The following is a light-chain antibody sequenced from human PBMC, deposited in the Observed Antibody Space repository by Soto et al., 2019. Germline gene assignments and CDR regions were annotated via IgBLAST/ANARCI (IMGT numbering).Light chain of an antibody. CDR2: DAS. Sequence: EIVLTQSPATLSLSPGQRATLSCRASQNVSSYLAWYQQKAGQALRLLIYDASNRATGIPARFSGSGSGTDFTLTISSLEPEDFAVYYCQQRSNWSWTFGQGTKVDIK. J-gene: IGKJ1*01. CDR1: QNVSSY. V-gene: IGKV3-11*01. CDR3: QQRSNWSWT.